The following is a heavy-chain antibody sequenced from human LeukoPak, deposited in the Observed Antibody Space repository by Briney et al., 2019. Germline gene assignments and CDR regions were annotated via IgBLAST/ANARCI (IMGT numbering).Heavy chain of an antibody. CDR2: IYYSGST. J-gene: IGHJ6*02. CDR1: GGSISSYY. CDR3: ARIKRGPVGYYYGMDV. V-gene: IGHV4-59*08. D-gene: IGHD3-10*01. Sequence: SETLSLTCTVSGGSISSYYWSWIRQHPGKGLEWIGYIYYSGSTNYNPSLKSRVTISVDTSKNHFSLNVRSLTAADTAVYYCARIKRGPVGYYYGMDVWSQGTTVTVSS.